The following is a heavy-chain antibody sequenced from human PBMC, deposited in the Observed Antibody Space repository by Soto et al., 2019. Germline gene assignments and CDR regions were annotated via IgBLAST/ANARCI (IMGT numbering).Heavy chain of an antibody. CDR1: GYTFSAYY. V-gene: IGHV1-2*02. D-gene: IGHD3-16*01. CDR2: INTDSGDT. CDR3: ARDPIGGGAPYYFDF. Sequence: QVQLVQSGAEVRKPGGSVKVSCKASGYTFSAYYMYWVRQTPRQGLEWMGGINTDSGDTHYAQKFQGRVTMISDTSIGTAYMELTSLTSDDTAVYYCARDPIGGGAPYYFDFWGRGTLVTVSS. J-gene: IGHJ4*02.